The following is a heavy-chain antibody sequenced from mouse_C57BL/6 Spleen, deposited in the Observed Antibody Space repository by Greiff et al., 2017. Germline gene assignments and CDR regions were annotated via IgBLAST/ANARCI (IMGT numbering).Heavy chain of an antibody. J-gene: IGHJ1*03. CDR1: GYSFTGYY. V-gene: IGHV1-42*01. CDR2: INPSTGGT. CDR3: ARWNYYGSSWYFDV. Sequence: DVQLQESGPELVKPGASVKISCKASGYSFTGYYMNWVKQSPEKSLEWIGEINPSTGGTTYNQKFKAKATLTVDKSSSTAYMQLKSLTSEDSAVYYCARWNYYGSSWYFDVWGTGTTVTVSS. D-gene: IGHD1-1*01.